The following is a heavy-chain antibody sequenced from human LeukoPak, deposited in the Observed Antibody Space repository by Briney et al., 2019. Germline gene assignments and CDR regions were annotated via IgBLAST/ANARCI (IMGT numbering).Heavy chain of an antibody. D-gene: IGHD6-13*01. J-gene: IGHJ4*02. CDR2: IDPSDSYT. CDR1: GYTFTDSW. CDR3: AKRIEAAHEGFDY. V-gene: IGHV5-10-1*01. Sequence: GESLKISCQASGYTFTDSWIAWVRQMPGKGLEWMGRIDPSDSYTNYSPSFQGHVTISADKSISTAYLQWSSLRASDTAMYYCAKRIEAAHEGFDYWGQGTLVTVSS.